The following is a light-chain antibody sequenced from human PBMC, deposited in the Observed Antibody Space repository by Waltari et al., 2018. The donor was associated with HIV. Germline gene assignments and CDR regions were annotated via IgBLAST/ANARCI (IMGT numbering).Light chain of an antibody. J-gene: IGKJ5*01. CDR1: QIVNNF. Sequence: EIVFTPSPVTLSLAPGQTAALSCRASQIVNNFLAWYQQKPGQAPRLLISYVAKRATSVPARFSGSGSGTDVTLTISSLEPEDFAVYYCQQRHSWPPITFGQGTRLEIK. CDR3: QQRHSWPPIT. CDR2: YVA. V-gene: IGKV3-11*01.